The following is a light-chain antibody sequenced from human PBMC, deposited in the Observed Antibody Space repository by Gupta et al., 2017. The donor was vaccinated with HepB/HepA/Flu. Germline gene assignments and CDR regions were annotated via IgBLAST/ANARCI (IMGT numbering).Light chain of an antibody. CDR2: WAS. Sequence: DIVMSQSPDSLAVSLGERATINCKSSQNVLYSNNKDFSACYQQKPGHPPKLLISWASTRESGVPDRFSACGSGTHFSLTVRGLQAADVAFYYCQHYYATPITLDQRTRLQI. CDR1: QNVLYSNNKDF. V-gene: IGKV4-1*01. CDR3: QHYYATPIT. J-gene: IGKJ5*01.